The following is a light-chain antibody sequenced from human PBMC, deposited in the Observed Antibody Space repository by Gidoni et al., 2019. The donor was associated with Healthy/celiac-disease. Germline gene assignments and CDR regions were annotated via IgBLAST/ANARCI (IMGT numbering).Light chain of an antibody. J-gene: IGKJ2*01. CDR3: QQRSNWPPYT. Sequence: EIVWTQSPATLSLSPGERATLSCRASQSVSSYLAWYQQNPGQAPRLLIYDASNRATGIPARFSGSGSGTDFTLTISSLEPEDFAVYYCQQRSNWPPYTFGQGTKLEIK. CDR2: DAS. CDR1: QSVSSY. V-gene: IGKV3-11*01.